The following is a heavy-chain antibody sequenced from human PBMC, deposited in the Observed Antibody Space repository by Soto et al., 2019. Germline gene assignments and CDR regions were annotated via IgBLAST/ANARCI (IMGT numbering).Heavy chain of an antibody. D-gene: IGHD6-13*01. CDR1: GFTVSSNY. Sequence: EVQLVESGGGLVQPGGSLRLSCAASGFTVSSNYMSWVRQAPGKGLEWVSVIYSGGSTYYADSVKGRFTISRDNSKNTLYLQMTSLRAEDTAVYYCARVAYSSSWYVSYYFDYWGQGTLVTVSS. CDR3: ARVAYSSSWYVSYYFDY. V-gene: IGHV3-66*01. J-gene: IGHJ4*02. CDR2: IYSGGST.